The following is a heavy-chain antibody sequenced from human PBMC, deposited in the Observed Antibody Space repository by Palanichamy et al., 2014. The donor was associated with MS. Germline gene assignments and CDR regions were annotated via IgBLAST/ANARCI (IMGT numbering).Heavy chain of an antibody. CDR2: INAGNGNT. CDR1: GYTFTTHA. Sequence: QVQLVQSGAEVKKPGASVKVSCKASGYTFTTHALHWVRQAPGQGLEWMGWINAGNGNTIYSQNFQGRVTLTRDTSASTVYMEVTGLKSEDTAVYYCAREHVQIVPAGMDVWGQGTSITVSS. J-gene: IGHJ6*02. D-gene: IGHD2-2*01. CDR3: AREHVQIVPAGMDV. V-gene: IGHV1-3*01.